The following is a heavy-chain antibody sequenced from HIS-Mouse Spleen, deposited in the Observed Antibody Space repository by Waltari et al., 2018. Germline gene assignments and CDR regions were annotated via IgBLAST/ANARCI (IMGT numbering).Heavy chain of an antibody. D-gene: IGHD3-3*01. J-gene: IGHJ3*02. Sequence: QLQLQESGPGLVKPSETLSLTCTVPGGSISSSSYYWCWIRQPPGKGLEWIGSIYYSGSTYYNPSLKSRVTISVDTSKNQFSLKLSSVTAADTAVYYCARAPTGFLEWFDAFDIWGQGTMVTVSS. CDR1: GGSISSSSYY. CDR3: ARAPTGFLEWFDAFDI. V-gene: IGHV4-39*07. CDR2: IYYSGST.